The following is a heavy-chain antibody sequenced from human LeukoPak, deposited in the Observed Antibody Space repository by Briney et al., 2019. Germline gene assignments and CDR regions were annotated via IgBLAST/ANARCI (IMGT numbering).Heavy chain of an antibody. Sequence: GGSLRLSCAASEFSFSTYAMSWVPQAPGKGQEWVSAISGSGAGIYYADSVKGRLTISRDNSKNTLYLQMNSLKVEDTAVYYCVKSSRDGYSYDYWGQGTLVTVSS. V-gene: IGHV3-23*01. CDR3: VKSSRDGYSYDY. CDR2: ISGSGAGI. D-gene: IGHD5-24*01. CDR1: EFSFSTYA. J-gene: IGHJ4*02.